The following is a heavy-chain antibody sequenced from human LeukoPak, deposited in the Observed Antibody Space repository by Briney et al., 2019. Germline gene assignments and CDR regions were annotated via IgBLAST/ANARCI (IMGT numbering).Heavy chain of an antibody. J-gene: IGHJ6*03. Sequence: SVKVSCKASGGTFSSYAISWVRQTPGQGLEWMGGIIPIFGTANYAQKFQGRVTITADESTSTAYMELSSLRPEDTAVYYCARGADLPYYMDVWGKGTTVTVSS. CDR3: ARGADLPYYMDV. CDR2: IIPIFGTA. CDR1: GGTFSSYA. V-gene: IGHV1-69*01.